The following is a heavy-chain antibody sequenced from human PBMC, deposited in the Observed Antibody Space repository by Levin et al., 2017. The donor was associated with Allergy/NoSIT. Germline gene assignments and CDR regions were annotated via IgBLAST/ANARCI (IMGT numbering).Heavy chain of an antibody. V-gene: IGHV3-15*01. CDR2: IKSNVDGGTT. CDR1: GFSFSNAW. D-gene: IGHD6-13*01. J-gene: IGHJ4*02. Sequence: GGSLRLSCVASGFSFSNAWMSWVRQAPGKGLEWVGRIKSNVDGGTTDYAAPVKGRFGISRDDSKNTLYLAVNSLKTEDTAIYYCTTIIAAAHTRAKGYWGQGTLVTVSS. CDR3: TTIIAAAHTRAKGY.